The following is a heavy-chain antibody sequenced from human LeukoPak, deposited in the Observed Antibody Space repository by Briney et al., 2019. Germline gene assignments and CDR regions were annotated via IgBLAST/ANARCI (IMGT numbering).Heavy chain of an antibody. Sequence: GGSLRLSCAASGFSFRTYGMHWVRQAPGKGLEWVAFIQFDGTDEHYADSVKGRFTISRDNSKKTLYLQMNSLRPDDTSVYYCAEDRPLHPFHYWGRGTLVIVSS. J-gene: IGHJ4*02. CDR3: AEDRPLHPFHY. D-gene: IGHD5-24*01. CDR1: GFSFRTYG. V-gene: IGHV3-30*02. CDR2: IQFDGTDE.